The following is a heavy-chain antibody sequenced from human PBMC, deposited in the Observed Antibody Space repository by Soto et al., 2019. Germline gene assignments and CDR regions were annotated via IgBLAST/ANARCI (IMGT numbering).Heavy chain of an antibody. CDR1: GFSLTTRGVS. Sequence: QITLKESGPTLVKPTQTLTLTCTFSGFSLTTRGVSVGWIRQPPGKALECLALIYWDDDKRYSPSLQSRLSITKDTSKNQVVLTMTTVDPVDTATYYCAHIPNYYQYDWFDPWGQGTLVSVSS. V-gene: IGHV2-5*02. CDR2: IYWDDDK. D-gene: IGHD3-16*01. J-gene: IGHJ5*02. CDR3: AHIPNYYQYDWFDP.